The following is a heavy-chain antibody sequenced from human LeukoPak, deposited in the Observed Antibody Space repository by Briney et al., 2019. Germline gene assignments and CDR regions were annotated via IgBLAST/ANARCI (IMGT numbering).Heavy chain of an antibody. CDR2: ISSSSNYI. D-gene: IGHD3-9*01. J-gene: IGHJ4*02. CDR1: GFTFSSYD. CDR3: ARDHFEPGVILDY. Sequence: PGGSLRLSCAASGFTFSSYDMNWVRQAPGKGLEWVSSISSSSNYIHYADSVKGRFTISRDNAKNSLYLQMNSLRAEDTAVYYCARDHFEPGVILDYWGQGNLVTVSS. V-gene: IGHV3-21*04.